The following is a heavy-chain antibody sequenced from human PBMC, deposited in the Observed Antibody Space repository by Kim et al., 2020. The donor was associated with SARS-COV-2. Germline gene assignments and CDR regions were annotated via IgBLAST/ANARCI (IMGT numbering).Heavy chain of an antibody. V-gene: IGHV3-23*01. Sequence: GGSLRLSCAASGFTFSTYAMSWVRQAQGKGLEWVSLISGSGGITYYADSVKGRFTISRDNSKNTLYLQMNSLRAEGTAIYYCAKVSGSGTYFDYWGQGTLVTVSS. CDR1: GFTFSTYA. CDR3: AKVSGSGTYFDY. D-gene: IGHD3-10*01. J-gene: IGHJ4*02. CDR2: ISGSGGIT.